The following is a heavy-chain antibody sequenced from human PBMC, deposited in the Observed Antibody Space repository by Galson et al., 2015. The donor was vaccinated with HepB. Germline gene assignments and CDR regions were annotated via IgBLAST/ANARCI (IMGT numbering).Heavy chain of an antibody. CDR3: AGRYSGSYLLTRYYGMDV. J-gene: IGHJ6*02. CDR1: GFTFSSYA. V-gene: IGHV3-23*01. D-gene: IGHD1-26*01. Sequence: SLRLSCAASGFTFSSYAMSWVRQAPGKGLEWVSAISGSGGSTYYADSVKGRFTISRDNSKNTLYLQMNSLRAEDTAVYYCAGRYSGSYLLTRYYGMDVWGQGTTVTVSS. CDR2: ISGSGGST.